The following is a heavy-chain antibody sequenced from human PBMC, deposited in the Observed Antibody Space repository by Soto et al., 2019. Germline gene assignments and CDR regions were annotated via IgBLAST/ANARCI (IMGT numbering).Heavy chain of an antibody. CDR1: GYSVSSNSAA. D-gene: IGHD5-18*01. J-gene: IGHJ5*02. CDR3: ARARLFSGYSYGYSSNWFDP. CDR2: TYYRSKWYN. V-gene: IGHV6-1*01. Sequence: SHTLSLTCAISGYSVSSNSAAWNLIRQSPSRGLEWLGRTYYRSKWYNDYAVSVKSRITINPDTSKNQFSLQLNSVTPEDTAVYYCARARLFSGYSYGYSSNWFDPWGQGTLVTVSS.